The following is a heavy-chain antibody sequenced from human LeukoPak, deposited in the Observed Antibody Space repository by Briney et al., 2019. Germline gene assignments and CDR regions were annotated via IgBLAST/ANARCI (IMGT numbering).Heavy chain of an antibody. CDR3: ARFFVPEGHNPGWYEAH. D-gene: IGHD6-19*01. CDR2: ISWNGGTT. Sequence: GGSLRLSCAASGFTFDDYGMSWVRQPPGKGLEWGSGISWNGGTTGYADSVKGRFTISRDNAKNSLYLQMNSLRAEDTGIYYCARFFVPEGHNPGWYEAHWGQGILVTVSS. J-gene: IGHJ4*02. V-gene: IGHV3-20*04. CDR1: GFTFDDYG.